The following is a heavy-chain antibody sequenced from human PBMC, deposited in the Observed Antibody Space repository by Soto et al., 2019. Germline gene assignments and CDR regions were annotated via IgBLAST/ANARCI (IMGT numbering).Heavy chain of an antibody. V-gene: IGHV4-59*08. J-gene: IGHJ6*03. Sequence: PSETLSLTCTVSGGSISSYYWSWIRQPPGKGLEWIGFISDSGGTSYNPSLKSRVTISVDTSKNQFSLKLSSMTAADTAVYYCARRGYMDVWGKGTTVTVSS. CDR3: ARRGYMDV. CDR1: GGSISSYY. CDR2: ISDSGGT.